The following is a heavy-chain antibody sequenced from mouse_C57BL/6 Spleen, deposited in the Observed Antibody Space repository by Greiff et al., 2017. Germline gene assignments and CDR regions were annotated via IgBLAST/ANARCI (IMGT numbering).Heavy chain of an antibody. J-gene: IGHJ4*01. Sequence: VQLQQSGPELVKPGASVKISCKASGYAFSSSWMNWVKQRPGKGLEWIGRIYPGDGDTNYNGKFKGKATLTADKSSSTAYMQLSSLTSADSAVYFCARGTTVVAYYYAMDYWGQGTSVTVSS. CDR2: IYPGDGDT. CDR1: GYAFSSSW. CDR3: ARGTTVVAYYYAMDY. D-gene: IGHD1-1*01. V-gene: IGHV1-82*01.